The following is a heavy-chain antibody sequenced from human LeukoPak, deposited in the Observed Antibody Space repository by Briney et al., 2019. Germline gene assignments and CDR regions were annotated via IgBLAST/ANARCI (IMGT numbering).Heavy chain of an antibody. CDR3: ARGQSSVVTDIPYYFDY. Sequence: SETLSLTCAVYGGSFSGYYWSWIRQPPGKGLEWIGEINHSGSTNYNPSLKSRVTTSVDTSKKQFSLKLSSVTAADTAVYYCARGQSSVVTDIPYYFDYWGRGTVVTVSS. V-gene: IGHV4-34*01. CDR2: INHSGST. D-gene: IGHD2-21*02. CDR1: GGSFSGYY. J-gene: IGHJ4*02.